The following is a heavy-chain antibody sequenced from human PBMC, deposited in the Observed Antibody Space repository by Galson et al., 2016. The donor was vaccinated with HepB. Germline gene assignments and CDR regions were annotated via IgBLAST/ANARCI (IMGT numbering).Heavy chain of an antibody. Sequence: SETLSLTCTVSSFSINSGYYWVWIRQPPGKGLEWMGTIHHTGNTYYNPSLLSRVSISVDTPRNSFSLRLTSPTRADTAVYYCARIRGSGWRGGLAFWGQGTLVTVSS. CDR2: IHHTGNT. J-gene: IGHJ4*02. CDR1: SFSINSGYY. D-gene: IGHD6-25*01. V-gene: IGHV4-38-2*02. CDR3: ARIRGSGWRGGLAF.